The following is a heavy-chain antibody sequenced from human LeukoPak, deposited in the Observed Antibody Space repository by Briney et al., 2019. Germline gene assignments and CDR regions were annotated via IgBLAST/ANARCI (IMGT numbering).Heavy chain of an antibody. V-gene: IGHV4-30-2*01. CDR2: IYHSGST. CDR3: ASGNYFQDAVADEPHAFDI. Sequence: SQTLSLTCTVSGGSISSGGYYWSWIRQPPGKGLEWIGYIYHSGSTYYNPSLKSRVTISVDRSKNQFSLKLSSVTAADTAVYYCASGNYFQDAVADEPHAFDIWGQGTMVTVSS. D-gene: IGHD6-19*01. CDR1: GGSISSGGYY. J-gene: IGHJ3*02.